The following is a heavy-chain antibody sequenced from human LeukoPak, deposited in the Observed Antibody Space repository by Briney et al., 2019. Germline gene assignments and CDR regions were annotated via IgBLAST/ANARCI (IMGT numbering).Heavy chain of an antibody. CDR1: GYTFTSYG. D-gene: IGHD3-16*01. J-gene: IGHJ5*02. CDR3: ARETENYVWGVTYRNWFDP. CDR2: ISAYNGNT. Sequence: GAPVKVSCKASGYTFTSYGISWVRQAPGQGLEWMGWISAYNGNTNYAQKLQGRVTMTTDTSTSTAYMELRSLRSDDTAVYYCARETENYVWGVTYRNWFDPWGQGTLVTVSS. V-gene: IGHV1-18*01.